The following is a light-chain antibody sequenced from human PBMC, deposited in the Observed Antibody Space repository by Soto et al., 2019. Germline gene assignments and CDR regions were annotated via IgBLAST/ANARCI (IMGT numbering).Light chain of an antibody. CDR1: QSISFW. CDR3: QQYKSDFRT. J-gene: IGKJ1*01. Sequence: DIQMTQSPSTLSASVGDRVTITCRASQSISFWLAWYQQKPGKAPKLLMYDASSVERGVPSRFSGSGSGTEFTLTISSLQPDDFATYYCQQYKSDFRTFGQGTKVDIK. V-gene: IGKV1-5*01. CDR2: DAS.